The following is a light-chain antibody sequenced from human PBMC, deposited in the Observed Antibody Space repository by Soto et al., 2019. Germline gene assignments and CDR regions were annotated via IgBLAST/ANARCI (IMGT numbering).Light chain of an antibody. Sequence: QSVLTQPASESGSPGQSITISCTGTSSDVGGYNYVSWYQHHPGKAPKLMIYEVSNRPSGVSNRFSGSKSGNTASLTISGLQAEDEADYYCNSYSRSSTWVFGGGTKLTVL. V-gene: IGLV2-14*01. CDR2: EVS. CDR1: SSDVGGYNY. CDR3: NSYSRSSTWV. J-gene: IGLJ3*02.